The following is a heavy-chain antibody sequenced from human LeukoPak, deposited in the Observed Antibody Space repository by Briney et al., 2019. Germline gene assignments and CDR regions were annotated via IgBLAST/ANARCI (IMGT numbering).Heavy chain of an antibody. J-gene: IGHJ5*02. CDR3: ARGHSSSWNRRGNWFDP. Sequence: GGSLRLSCAASGFTFSDYYMSWIRQAPGKGLEWVSYISSSGSTIYYADSVKGRFTISRDNAKSSLYLQMNSLRAEDTAVYYCARGHSSSWNRRGNWFDPWGQGTLVTVSS. V-gene: IGHV3-11*04. CDR2: ISSSGSTI. D-gene: IGHD6-13*01. CDR1: GFTFSDYY.